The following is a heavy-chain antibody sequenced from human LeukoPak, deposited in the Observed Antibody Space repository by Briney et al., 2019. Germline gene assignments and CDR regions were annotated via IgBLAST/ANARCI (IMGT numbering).Heavy chain of an antibody. V-gene: IGHV3-23*01. J-gene: IGHJ3*02. Sequence: SAISGSGGSTYYADSVKGRFTISRDNSKNTLYLQMNSLRAEDTAVYFCAKDGGGTKGAYDMWGQGTMVTVSS. D-gene: IGHD4-23*01. CDR2: ISGSGGST. CDR3: AKDGGGTKGAYDM.